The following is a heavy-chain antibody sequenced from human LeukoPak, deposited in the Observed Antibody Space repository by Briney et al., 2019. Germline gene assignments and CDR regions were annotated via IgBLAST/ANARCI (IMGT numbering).Heavy chain of an antibody. CDR3: ARAKAGWRDHYYGMDV. Sequence: GGSLRLSCAASGFTFSSYGMHWVRQAPGKGLEWVAVISYDGSNKYYADSVKGRFTISRDNSKNTLYLQMNSLRAEDTAVYYCARAKAGWRDHYYGMDVWGQGTTVTVSS. CDR1: GFTFSSYG. D-gene: IGHD2-15*01. CDR2: ISYDGSNK. V-gene: IGHV3-30*03. J-gene: IGHJ6*02.